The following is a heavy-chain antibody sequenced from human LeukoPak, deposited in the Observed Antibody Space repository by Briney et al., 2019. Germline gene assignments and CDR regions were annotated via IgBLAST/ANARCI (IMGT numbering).Heavy chain of an antibody. CDR2: ISSSSSSYI. V-gene: IGHV3-21*01. CDR3: ARGGRDIVVVPAAIPYYYYGMDV. CDR1: GFTFSSYS. J-gene: IGHJ6*02. D-gene: IGHD2-2*02. Sequence: PGGSLRLSCAASGFTFSSYSMNWVRQAPGKGLEWVSSISSSSSSYIYYADSVKGRFTISRDNAKNSLYLQMNSLRAEDTAVYYCARGGRDIVVVPAAIPYYYYGMDVWGQGTTVTVSS.